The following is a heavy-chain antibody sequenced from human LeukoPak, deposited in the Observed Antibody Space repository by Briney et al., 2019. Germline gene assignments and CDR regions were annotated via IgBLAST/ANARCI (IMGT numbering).Heavy chain of an antibody. V-gene: IGHV2-5*02. J-gene: IGHJ4*02. CDR2: IYWDDDK. CDR3: AHRLTGHNSNWYHGYFDY. Sequence: SGPTLLQPTPTLTLTCTFSGFSLSTSGVGVGWIRQPPGKALEWLTLIYWDDDKRYTPSLKSRLTVTKDVSKSQVVLTLTNVDPVDTATYYCAHRLTGHNSNWYHGYFDYWGPGTLVTVSS. D-gene: IGHD6-13*01. CDR1: GFSLSTSGVG.